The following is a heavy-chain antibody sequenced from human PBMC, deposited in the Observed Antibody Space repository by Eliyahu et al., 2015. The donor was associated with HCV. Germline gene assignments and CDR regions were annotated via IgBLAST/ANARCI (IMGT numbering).Heavy chain of an antibody. CDR1: GYSFPKYW. CDR3: ARLRIEEDGSGLDV. Sequence: EVQLVQSGAEVIKPGDSLRISCKGSGYSFPKYWIVWVRHMPGKGLEWMGIVYPGDSDTRYSPSFEGQVTISADKSINTAYLQWSSLKASDNGMYYCARLRIEEDGSGLDVWGQGTTVTVSS. CDR2: VYPGDSDT. D-gene: IGHD6-13*01. V-gene: IGHV5-51*03. J-gene: IGHJ6*02.